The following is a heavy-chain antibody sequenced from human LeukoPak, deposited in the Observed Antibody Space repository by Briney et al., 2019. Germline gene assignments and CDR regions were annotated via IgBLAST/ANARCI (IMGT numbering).Heavy chain of an antibody. V-gene: IGHV1-24*01. Sequence: GASVKVSCKVPGYTLTELSMHWVRQAPGKGLEWMGGFDPEDGETIYAQKFQGRVTMTEDTSTDTAYMELSSLRSEDTAVYYCATHGYYDSSGYYYVDYWGQGTLVTVSS. CDR1: GYTLTELS. CDR3: ATHGYYDSSGYYYVDY. J-gene: IGHJ4*02. D-gene: IGHD3-22*01. CDR2: FDPEDGET.